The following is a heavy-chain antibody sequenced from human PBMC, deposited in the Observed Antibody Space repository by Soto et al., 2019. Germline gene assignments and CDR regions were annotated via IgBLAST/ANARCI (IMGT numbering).Heavy chain of an antibody. CDR1: GGSFSGYY. CDR3: ARWGDTILAPWFDP. V-gene: IGHV4-34*01. CDR2: INHSGST. D-gene: IGHD3-3*01. Sequence: SETLSLTCAVYGGSFSGYYWSWIRQPPGKGLEWIGEINHSGSTNYNPSLKSRVTISVDTSKNQFSLKLSSVTAADTAVYYCARWGDTILAPWFDPWGQGTLVTVSS. J-gene: IGHJ5*02.